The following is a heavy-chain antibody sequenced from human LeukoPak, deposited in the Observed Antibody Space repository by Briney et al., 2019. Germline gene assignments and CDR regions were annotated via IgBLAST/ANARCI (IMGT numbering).Heavy chain of an antibody. CDR1: GFTFSDYY. CDR3: ARGIDTSGWYDFDY. CDR2: ISSSGSNI. V-gene: IGHV3-11*04. Sequence: PGGSXRLSCAASGFTFSDYYMSWVRQAPGKGLEWVSYISSSGSNIYAADSVKGRFTISRDNANNSLYLQMNSLRAEDTAVYYCARGIDTSGWYDFDYWGQGTLVTVSS. J-gene: IGHJ4*02. D-gene: IGHD6-19*01.